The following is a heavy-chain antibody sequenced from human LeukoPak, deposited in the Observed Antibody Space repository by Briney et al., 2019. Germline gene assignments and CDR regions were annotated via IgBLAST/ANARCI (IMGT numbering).Heavy chain of an antibody. CDR1: GFTFSSYA. V-gene: IGHV3-23*01. J-gene: IGHJ6*03. CDR2: ISNSGGST. D-gene: IGHD1-26*01. Sequence: PGGSLRLSCAASGFTFSSYAMSWVRQAPGKGLEWVSAISNSGGSTYYADSVKGRFTISRHNSKNTLYLQMNSLRAEDTAVYYCAKGAGDPSNYYYYYMDVWGKGTTVTVSS. CDR3: AKGAGDPSNYYYYYMDV.